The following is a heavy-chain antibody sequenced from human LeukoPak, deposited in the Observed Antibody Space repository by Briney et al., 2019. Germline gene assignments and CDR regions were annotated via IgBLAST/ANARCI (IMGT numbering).Heavy chain of an antibody. J-gene: IGHJ4*02. V-gene: IGHV3-48*01. CDR2: ISSSSSSI. D-gene: IGHD3-3*01. Sequence: GGSLRLSCAASGFTFSTYGMNWVRQAPGKGLEWVSYISSSSSSIYYVDSVKGRFTISRDNAKNSLYLQMNSLRAEDTAVYYCARDRGGADDFWSGYYTGYFDYWGQGALVTVSS. CDR1: GFTFSTYG. CDR3: ARDRGGADDFWSGYYTGYFDY.